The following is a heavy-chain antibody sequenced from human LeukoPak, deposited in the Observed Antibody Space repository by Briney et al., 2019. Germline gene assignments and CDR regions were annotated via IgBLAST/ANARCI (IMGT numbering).Heavy chain of an antibody. D-gene: IGHD3-22*01. CDR1: GFTFSNHA. J-gene: IGHJ4*02. V-gene: IGHV3-23*01. Sequence: PGGSLRLSCAASGFTFSNHAMSWVRQAPGKGLQWVSATSGGGVAIYYADSVKGRFTISRDNSKNTLYLQMNSLRAEDTAVYDCAKDGFDYYDSSGYYYFNYWGQGTLVTVSS. CDR3: AKDGFDYYDSSGYYYFNY. CDR2: TSGGGVAI.